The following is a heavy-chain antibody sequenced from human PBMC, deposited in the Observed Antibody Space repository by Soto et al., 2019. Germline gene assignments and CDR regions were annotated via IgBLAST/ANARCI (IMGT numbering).Heavy chain of an antibody. CDR3: ARVWGYDDSGSWVAHYFDY. D-gene: IGHD3-22*01. V-gene: IGHV3-7*01. J-gene: IGHJ4*02. CDR2: IKQDGSEK. CDR1: GFTYSFYW. Sequence: EVQLVESGGGLVQPGGSLRLSCAASGFTYSFYWMSWVRQAPGKGLEWVANIKQDGSEKYYVDSVKGRFTISRDNAQNSLYLHMNSLRDGDTALYYCARVWGYDDSGSWVAHYFDYWGQGTPVTVSS.